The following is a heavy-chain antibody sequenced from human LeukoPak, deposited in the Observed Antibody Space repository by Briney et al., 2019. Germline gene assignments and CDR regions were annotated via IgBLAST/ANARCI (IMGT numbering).Heavy chain of an antibody. J-gene: IGHJ4*02. CDR2: INPSGGST. CDR1: GYTFTSYY. V-gene: IGHV1-46*01. Sequence: GASVKVSCKASGYTFTSYYMHWVRQAPGQGLEWMGIINPSGGSTSYAQKFQGRVTMTRDTSTGTVYMELRSLRSDDTAVYYCAREPQLASFDYWGQGTLVTVSS. CDR3: AREPQLASFDY. D-gene: IGHD6-13*01.